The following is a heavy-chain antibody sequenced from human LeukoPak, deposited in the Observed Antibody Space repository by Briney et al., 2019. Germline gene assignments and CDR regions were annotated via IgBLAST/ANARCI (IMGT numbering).Heavy chain of an antibody. D-gene: IGHD5-12*01. CDR1: GGSIISNNW. Sequence: SETLSLTCAVSGGSIISNNWWSWVRQTPGKGLEWIGEVFHTGSTNYNPSLKGRVTILMDKSKNHFSLKLNSVTAADTAVYYCVRDGSPWGQGTLVTVSS. CDR2: VFHTGST. CDR3: VRDGSP. J-gene: IGHJ5*02. V-gene: IGHV4-4*02.